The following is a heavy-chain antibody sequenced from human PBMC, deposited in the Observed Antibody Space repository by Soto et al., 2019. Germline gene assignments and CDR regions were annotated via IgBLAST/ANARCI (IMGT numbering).Heavy chain of an antibody. Sequence: ASVKVSCKPSGYSFTNFYVHWVRQAPGQGLEWMGWISAYNGNKNYAQKLQGRVTMTTDTSTSTAYMELRSLRSDDTAVFYCARDSGSSGPWYYYGMDVWGQGTTVTVSS. V-gene: IGHV1-18*04. CDR1: GYSFTNFY. J-gene: IGHJ6*02. CDR3: ARDSGSSGPWYYYGMDV. CDR2: ISAYNGNK. D-gene: IGHD3-10*01.